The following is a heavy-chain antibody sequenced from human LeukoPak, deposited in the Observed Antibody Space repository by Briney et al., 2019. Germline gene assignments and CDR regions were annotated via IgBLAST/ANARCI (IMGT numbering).Heavy chain of an antibody. Sequence: PSETLSLTCAVYGGSFSGYYWSWIRQPPGKGLEWIGEINHSGSTNYNPSLKSRVTISVDTSKNQFSLKLSSVTAADTAVYYCARFNTMGRGVTQYYYGMDVWGKGTTVTVSS. CDR1: GGSFSGYY. CDR2: INHSGST. CDR3: ARFNTMGRGVTQYYYGMDV. D-gene: IGHD3-10*01. V-gene: IGHV4-34*01. J-gene: IGHJ6*04.